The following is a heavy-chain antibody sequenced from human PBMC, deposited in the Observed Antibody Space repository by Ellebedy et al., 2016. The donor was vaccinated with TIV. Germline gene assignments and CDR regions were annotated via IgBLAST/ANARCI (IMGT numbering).Heavy chain of an antibody. Sequence: GGSLRLXCKGSGYKFTNYWIGWVRQVPGKGLEWMGIFYPDDSDSRYSPSFQGQVTMSADNSITTAYLQWSTLKASDTAIYFCARQMRSSWYLDAFDIWGHGTMVTVSS. V-gene: IGHV5-51*01. J-gene: IGHJ3*02. CDR3: ARQMRSSWYLDAFDI. D-gene: IGHD6-13*01. CDR1: GYKFTNYW. CDR2: FYPDDSDS.